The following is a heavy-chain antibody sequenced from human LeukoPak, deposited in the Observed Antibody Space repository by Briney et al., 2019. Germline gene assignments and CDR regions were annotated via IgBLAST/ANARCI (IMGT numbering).Heavy chain of an antibody. D-gene: IGHD6-13*01. Sequence: PSETLSLTCTVSRGSISSYYWSWIRQPPGKGLEWIGYIYYGGSTNYNPSLKSRVTISVDTSKNQFSLKLRSVTAADTAMYYCARDRVIAAAGHDAFDIWGQGTMVTVSS. J-gene: IGHJ3*02. CDR2: IYYGGST. CDR1: RGSISSYY. V-gene: IGHV4-59*01. CDR3: ARDRVIAAAGHDAFDI.